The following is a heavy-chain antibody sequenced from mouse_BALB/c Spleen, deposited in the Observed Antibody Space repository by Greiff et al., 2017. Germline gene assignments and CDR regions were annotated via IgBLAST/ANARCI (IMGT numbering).Heavy chain of an antibody. CDR1: GFSLTSYG. Sequence: VQRVESGPGLVAPSQSLSITCTVSGFSLTSYGVHWVRQPPGKGLEWLGVIWAGGSTNYNSALMSRLSISKDNSKSQVFLKMNSLQTDDTAMYYCARDQGNYHYAMDYWGQGTSVTVSS. CDR3: ARDQGNYHYAMDY. CDR2: IWAGGST. V-gene: IGHV2-9*02. D-gene: IGHD2-1*01. J-gene: IGHJ4*01.